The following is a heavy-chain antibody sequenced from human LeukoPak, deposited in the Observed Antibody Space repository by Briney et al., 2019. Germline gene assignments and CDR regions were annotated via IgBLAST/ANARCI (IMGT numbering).Heavy chain of an antibody. CDR1: GGSFSGYY. D-gene: IGHD3-3*01. V-gene: IGHV4-34*01. Sequence: TSETLSLTCAVYGGSFSGYYWSWIRQPPGKGLEWIGEINHSGSTNYNPSLKSRVTISVDTSKNQFSLKLSSVTAADTAVYYCARAVRYDFWSGYFYFDYWGQGTLVTVSS. CDR3: ARAVRYDFWSGYFYFDY. CDR2: INHSGST. J-gene: IGHJ4*02.